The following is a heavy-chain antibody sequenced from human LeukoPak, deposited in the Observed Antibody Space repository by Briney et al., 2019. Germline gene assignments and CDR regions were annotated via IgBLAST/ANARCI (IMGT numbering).Heavy chain of an antibody. CDR3: ARRDYYGSGSPDY. CDR2: INWNGGST. D-gene: IGHD3-10*01. J-gene: IGHJ4*02. V-gene: IGHV3-20*04. CDR1: GFTFSSYD. Sequence: PGGSLRLSCAASGFTFSSYDMSWVRQAPGKGLEWVSGINWNGGSTGYADSVKGRFTISRDNAKNSLYLQMNSLRAEDTALYYCARRDYYGSGSPDYWGQGTLVTVSS.